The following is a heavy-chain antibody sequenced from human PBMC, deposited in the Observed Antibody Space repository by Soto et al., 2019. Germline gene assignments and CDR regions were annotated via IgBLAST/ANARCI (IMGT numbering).Heavy chain of an antibody. Sequence: ASVKVSCKASGYTFTRYCISWVRQAPGQGLEWMGWISAYNGNTNYAQKLQGRVTMTTDTSTSTAYMELRSLRSDDTAVYYCAREKKDSSGYYYVPGGWFDPWGQGTLVTVSS. J-gene: IGHJ5*02. CDR3: AREKKDSSGYYYVPGGWFDP. CDR2: ISAYNGNT. D-gene: IGHD3-22*01. CDR1: GYTFTRYC. V-gene: IGHV1-18*01.